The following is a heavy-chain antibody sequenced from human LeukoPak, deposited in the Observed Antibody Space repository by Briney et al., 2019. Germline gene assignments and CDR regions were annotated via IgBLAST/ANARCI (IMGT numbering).Heavy chain of an antibody. V-gene: IGHV4-59*08. D-gene: IGHD4-17*01. J-gene: IGHJ4*02. CDR2: IYYTGST. Sequence: SETLSLTCTVSGGSISTYYWSWIRQPPGKGLEWIGLIYYTGSTNYNPSLKSRVTVSLDTSKNQFSLKLSSVTAADTAVYYCARQSAGNYGDYVFDYWGQGTLVTVSS. CDR3: ARQSAGNYGDYVFDY. CDR1: GGSISTYY.